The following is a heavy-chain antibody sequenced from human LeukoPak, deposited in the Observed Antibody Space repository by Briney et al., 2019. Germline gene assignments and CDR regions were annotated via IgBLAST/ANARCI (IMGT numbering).Heavy chain of an antibody. D-gene: IGHD3-16*01. V-gene: IGHV4-34*01. J-gene: IGHJ4*02. Sequence: SETLSLTCAVYGGSFSGYWWSWIRQPPGKGLEWIGEINHSGSTNYNPSLQSRVTISVDTSKNQFSLKLSSVTAADTAVYYCARHDPSAQPDYWGQGTLVTVSS. CDR1: GGSFSGYW. CDR3: ARHDPSAQPDY. CDR2: INHSGST.